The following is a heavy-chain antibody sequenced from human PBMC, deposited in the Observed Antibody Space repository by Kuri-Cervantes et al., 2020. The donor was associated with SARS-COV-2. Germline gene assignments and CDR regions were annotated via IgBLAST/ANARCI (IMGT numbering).Heavy chain of an antibody. Sequence: SETLSLTCTVSGGSISSYYWSWVRQPPGKGLEWIGNIHYSGSTNYNPSLKSRITISVDTSKNQLSLRLSSVTAADTAVYYCAKDFVYYYDSSGYLFDYWGQGTLVTVSS. CDR2: IHYSGST. J-gene: IGHJ4*02. V-gene: IGHV4-59*01. D-gene: IGHD3-22*01. CDR1: GGSISSYY. CDR3: AKDFVYYYDSSGYLFDY.